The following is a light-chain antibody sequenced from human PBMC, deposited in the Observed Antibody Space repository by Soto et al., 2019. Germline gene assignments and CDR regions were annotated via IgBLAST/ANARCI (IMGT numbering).Light chain of an antibody. CDR3: SSYADSNNLI. CDR1: SSDVGGYNY. J-gene: IGLJ2*01. CDR2: AVI. V-gene: IGLV2-8*01. Sequence: QSVLTQPPSASGSPGQSVTISCTGTSSDVGGYNYVSWYRQHPGKARKLLIYAVIKRPSGVPDRFSGSKSGNTASLTVSGLQAEDEADYYCSSYADSNNLIFGGGTKLTVL.